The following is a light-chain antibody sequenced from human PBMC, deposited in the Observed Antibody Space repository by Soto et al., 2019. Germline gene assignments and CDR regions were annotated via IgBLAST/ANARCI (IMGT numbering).Light chain of an antibody. V-gene: IGKV3-20*01. J-gene: IGKJ1*01. CDR1: QSVSSSY. CDR3: QQYGGSPWT. Sequence: ESVLTQSPGTLSLSPGERATLSCRASQSVSSSYLAWFQHKRGQGPRLLIYGASNRATGVPDRFSGSGSGTDFTLTISRLEPEDFVVYYCQQYGGSPWTFGQGTKVDIK. CDR2: GAS.